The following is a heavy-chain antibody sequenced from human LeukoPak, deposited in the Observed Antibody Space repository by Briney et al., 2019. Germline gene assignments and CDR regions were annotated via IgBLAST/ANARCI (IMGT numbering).Heavy chain of an antibody. J-gene: IGHJ4*02. CDR1: GYTFSIYG. CDR2: ISAYNGNT. D-gene: IGHD3-22*01. Sequence: ASVKVSCKASGYTFSIYGISWVRQAPGQGLEWIGWISAYNGNTNYAQKLQGRVTMTTDTSTSTAYMDLRSLRSDDTAVYYCARDQYYHDSSDYRNFDYWGQGTLVTVSS. V-gene: IGHV1-18*01. CDR3: ARDQYYHDSSDYRNFDY.